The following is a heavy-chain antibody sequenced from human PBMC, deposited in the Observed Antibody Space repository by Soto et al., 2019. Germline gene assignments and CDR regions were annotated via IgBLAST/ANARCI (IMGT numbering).Heavy chain of an antibody. CDR3: ARISGFGLGSGNYYGMDV. D-gene: IGHD3-10*01. CDR2: IYYSGST. V-gene: IGHV4-59*01. CDR1: GGSISSYY. J-gene: IGHJ6*02. Sequence: SETLSLTCTVSGGSISSYYWSWIRQPPGKGLEWIGYIYYSGSTNYNPSLKSRVTISVDTSKNQFSLKLSSVTAADTAVYYCARISGFGLGSGNYYGMDVWGQGTTVTVSS.